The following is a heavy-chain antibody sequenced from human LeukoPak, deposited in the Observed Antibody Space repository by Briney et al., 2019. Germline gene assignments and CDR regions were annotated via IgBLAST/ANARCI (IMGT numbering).Heavy chain of an antibody. CDR1: GVSISNYY. D-gene: IGHD3-22*01. CDR2: IYTSGTT. Sequence: SETLSLTCTVSGVSISNYYWNWIRQPAGKGLEWIGRIYTSGTTNYNPSLKSRVSMSVDTSKNQFSLKLSSVTAADTAVYSCARALRGLVVIPSYYFDYWGQGTLVTVSS. V-gene: IGHV4-4*07. CDR3: ARALRGLVVIPSYYFDY. J-gene: IGHJ4*02.